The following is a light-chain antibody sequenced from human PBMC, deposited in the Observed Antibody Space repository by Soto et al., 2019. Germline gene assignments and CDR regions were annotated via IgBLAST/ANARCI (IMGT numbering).Light chain of an antibody. CDR3: QQRSNWPPGAL. Sequence: EIVLTQSPATLSLSPGERATLSCRASQSVSSYLAWYQQKPGQAPRLLIYDASNRATGIPARFSGSGSGTDFTLTISSLEPEDFAVYYCQQRSNWPPGALFGRGTKVEIK. J-gene: IGKJ4*01. V-gene: IGKV3-11*01. CDR1: QSVSSY. CDR2: DAS.